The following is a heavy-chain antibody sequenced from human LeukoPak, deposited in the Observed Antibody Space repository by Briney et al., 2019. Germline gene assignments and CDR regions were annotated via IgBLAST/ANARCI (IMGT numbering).Heavy chain of an antibody. D-gene: IGHD2-21*01. V-gene: IGHV3-48*01. CDR1: GFTFSSYS. J-gene: IGHJ4*02. Sequence: PGGSLRLSCAASGFTFSSYSMNWVRQAPGKGLEWVSYISSSSTIYYADSVKGRFTISRDNAKNSLYLQMNSLRAEDTAVYYCARPSGQCGPFDYWGQGTLVTVSS. CDR2: ISSSSTI. CDR3: ARPSGQCGPFDY.